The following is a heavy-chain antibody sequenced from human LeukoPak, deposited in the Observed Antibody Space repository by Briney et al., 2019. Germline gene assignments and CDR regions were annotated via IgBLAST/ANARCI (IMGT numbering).Heavy chain of an antibody. CDR3: AKGTLEHCNGATCYPLDS. Sequence: PGGSLRLSCVASGFTFSSYAMAWARQTPGKGLEWVSVITGRGDGTYYINSVKGRFTISRDNSKNTLYLQMNSLRAEDAALYFCAKGTLEHCNGATCYPLDSWGQGTLVTVSS. V-gene: IGHV3-23*01. CDR1: GFTFSSYA. J-gene: IGHJ4*02. CDR2: ITGRGDGT. D-gene: IGHD2/OR15-2a*01.